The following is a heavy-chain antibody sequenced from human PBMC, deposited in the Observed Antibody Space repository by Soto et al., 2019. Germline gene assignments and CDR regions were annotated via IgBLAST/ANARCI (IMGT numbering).Heavy chain of an antibody. CDR3: ARVGCSGGSCYQPYYYYYGMDV. J-gene: IGHJ6*02. Sequence: GGSLRLSCAASGFTFSSYGMHWVRQAPGKGLEWVAVIWYDGSNKYYADSVKGRFTISRDNSKNTLYLQMNSLRAEDTAVYYRARVGCSGGSCYQPYYYYYGMDVWGQGTTVTVSS. V-gene: IGHV3-33*01. D-gene: IGHD2-15*01. CDR1: GFTFSSYG. CDR2: IWYDGSNK.